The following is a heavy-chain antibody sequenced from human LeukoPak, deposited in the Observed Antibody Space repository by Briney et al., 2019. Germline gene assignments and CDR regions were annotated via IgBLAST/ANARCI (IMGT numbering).Heavy chain of an antibody. J-gene: IGHJ4*02. Sequence: SETLSLTCTVSGGSIRSRTYYWGWIRQPPGKGLEWVASIYYNGTTYHNPSLKSRVSISVYTSKTQLSLKLSAVTAADTAVYYCARLNYYTLSGYYFDYWGQGTLVTVSS. D-gene: IGHD3-22*01. CDR2: IYYNGTT. CDR1: GGSIRSRTYY. V-gene: IGHV4-39*01. CDR3: ARLNYYTLSGYYFDY.